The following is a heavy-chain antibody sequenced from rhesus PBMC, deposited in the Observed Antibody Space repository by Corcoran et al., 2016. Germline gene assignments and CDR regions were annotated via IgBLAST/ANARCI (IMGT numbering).Heavy chain of an antibody. CDR3: ARVGGIAAGHAEYFEF. CDR2: IYGSGGGT. CDR1: GGSISDDYY. Sequence: QVQLQESGPGLVKPSETLSLTCAVSGGSISDDYYWSWIRQPPGKGLEWIGYIYGSGGGTNYNPSRRNRVTISIETSKHQFCLKLSSVTAADTAVYYCARVGGIAAGHAEYFEFWGQGALVTVSS. J-gene: IGHJ1*01. D-gene: IGHD6-13*01. V-gene: IGHV4-106*01.